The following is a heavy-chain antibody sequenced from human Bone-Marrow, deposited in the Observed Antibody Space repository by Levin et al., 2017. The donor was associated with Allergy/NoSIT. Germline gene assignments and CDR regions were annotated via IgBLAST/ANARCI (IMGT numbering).Heavy chain of an antibody. CDR3: ARDLDYYYYMDV. J-gene: IGHJ6*03. V-gene: IGHV4-61*01. CDR2: IDYSGST. CDR1: GASVNSGSNY. Sequence: SETLSLTCTVSGASVNSGSNYWSWIRQPPGTGLEWIGYIDYSGSTNYNPSLKSRVTISADTSKNQFFLKLSSVTAADTAVYYCARDLDYYYYMDVWGKGTTVTVSS.